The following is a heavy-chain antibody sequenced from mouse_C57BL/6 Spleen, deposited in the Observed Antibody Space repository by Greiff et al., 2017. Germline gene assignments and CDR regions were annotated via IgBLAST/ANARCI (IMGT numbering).Heavy chain of an antibody. CDR1: GYTFTSYW. V-gene: IGHV1-74*01. J-gene: IGHJ1*03. CDR2: IHPSDSGT. CDR3: AIPMITTRYFDV. D-gene: IGHD2-4*01. Sequence: QVQLQQPGAELVKPGASVKVSCKASGYTFTSYWMHWVKQRPGQGLEWIGRIHPSDSGTNYNQKFKVKAKWTVDQSSSTAYMQLSSLTSEDSAVYYCAIPMITTRYFDVWGTGTTVTVSS.